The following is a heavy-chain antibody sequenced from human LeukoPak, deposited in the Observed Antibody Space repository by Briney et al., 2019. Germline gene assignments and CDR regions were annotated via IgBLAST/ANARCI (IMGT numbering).Heavy chain of an antibody. CDR3: ARGGSYLSAFDI. V-gene: IGHV3-53*01. CDR1: GFTFRSSW. Sequence: GGSLRLSCAASGFTFRSSWMSWVRQAPGKGLEWVSIIYSGGSTFYADSVKGRFTISRDNSKNTLYLQMNSLRAEDTAVYYCARGGSYLSAFDIWGQGTMVTVSS. J-gene: IGHJ3*02. D-gene: IGHD1-26*01. CDR2: IYSGGST.